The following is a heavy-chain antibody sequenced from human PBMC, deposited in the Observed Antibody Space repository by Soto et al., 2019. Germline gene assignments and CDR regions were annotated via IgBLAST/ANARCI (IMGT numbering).Heavy chain of an antibody. Sequence: QVQVVESGGGVVQPVTSLRLSCVASGFNLRGYGMHWVRQAPGKGLEWVAAISYDGRNQHYTDSVKGRFTISRDNPRNTLYLQMNSPRLEDTAVYYCAKDWGRGIGKIVTPIWGQGTLVTVSS. V-gene: IGHV3-30*18. J-gene: IGHJ1*01. CDR2: ISYDGRNQ. CDR3: AKDWGRGIGKIVTPI. CDR1: GFNLRGYG. D-gene: IGHD3-22*01.